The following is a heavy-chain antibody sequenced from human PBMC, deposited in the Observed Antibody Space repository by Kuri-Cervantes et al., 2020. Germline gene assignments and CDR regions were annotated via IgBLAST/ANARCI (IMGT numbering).Heavy chain of an antibody. Sequence: GESLKPSCAASGFTFSSYGIIWVRQAPGKGLEWVSAISTSGNNTYYADSVKGRFTISRDNDKTSLYLPMNSLRDKDAAEYYCARVASVTTTHLFRYWGQGTLVTVSS. CDR2: ISTSGNNT. D-gene: IGHD4-17*01. J-gene: IGHJ4*02. CDR1: GFTFSSYG. CDR3: ARVASVTTTHLFRY. V-gene: IGHV3-48*02.